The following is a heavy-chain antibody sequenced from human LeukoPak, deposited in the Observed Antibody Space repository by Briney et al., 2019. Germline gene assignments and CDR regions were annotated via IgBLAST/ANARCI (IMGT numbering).Heavy chain of an antibody. CDR3: ARGSGEVPSPH. V-gene: IGHV1-18*01. CDR1: GYTFTSYG. CDR2: ISAYTGTT. J-gene: IGHJ4*02. D-gene: IGHD7-27*01. Sequence: ASVKVSCKASGYTFTSYGISWVRQAPGQGLEWMGWISAYTGTTHYAQKFQGRVTITTDTSTSTAYMELRSLRSDDTAVYYCARGSGEVPSPHWGQGTLVSVSS.